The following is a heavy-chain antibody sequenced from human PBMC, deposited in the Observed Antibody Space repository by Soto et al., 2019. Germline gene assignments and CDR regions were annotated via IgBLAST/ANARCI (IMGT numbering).Heavy chain of an antibody. V-gene: IGHV4-61*01. CDR1: GGSVSSGSYY. Sequence: SETLSLTCSVSGGSVSSGSYYWSWIRQPPGKGLEWIGYIYYSGSTKYNPSLKSRVTISVDTSKNQFSLKLSSVTAADTAVYYCARAGLGDGSDYWGQGTLVTVSS. D-gene: IGHD1-26*01. CDR3: ARAGLGDGSDY. CDR2: IYYSGST. J-gene: IGHJ4*02.